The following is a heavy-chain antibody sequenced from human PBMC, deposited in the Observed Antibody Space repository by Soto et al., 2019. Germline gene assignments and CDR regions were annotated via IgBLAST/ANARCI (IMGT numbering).Heavy chain of an antibody. Sequence: QVQLVQSGAEVKKPGSSVKVSCKASGGTFSSYTISWVRQAPGQGLEWMGRIIPILGIANYAQKFQGRVTITADKSTSPAYMELSSLRSEDTAVYYCAREGVTGTTSHWGQGTLVTVSS. D-gene: IGHD1-20*01. CDR1: GGTFSSYT. V-gene: IGHV1-69*08. CDR2: IIPILGIA. CDR3: AREGVTGTTSH. J-gene: IGHJ4*02.